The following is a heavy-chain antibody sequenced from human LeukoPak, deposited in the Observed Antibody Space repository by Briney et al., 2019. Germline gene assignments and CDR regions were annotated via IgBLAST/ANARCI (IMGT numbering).Heavy chain of an antibody. Sequence: GGSLRLSCAASGFTFDDYAMHWVRHAPGKGLEWVSGISWNSGSIGYADSVKGRFTISRDNAKNTLYLQMNSLRAEDTAVYYCANSRGYNPQTWGQGTLVTVSS. V-gene: IGHV3-9*01. D-gene: IGHD5-24*01. J-gene: IGHJ4*02. CDR1: GFTFDDYA. CDR3: ANSRGYNPQT. CDR2: ISWNSGSI.